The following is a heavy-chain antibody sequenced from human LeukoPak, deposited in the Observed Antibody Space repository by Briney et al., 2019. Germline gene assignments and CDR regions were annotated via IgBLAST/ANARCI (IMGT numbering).Heavy chain of an antibody. J-gene: IGHJ4*02. Sequence: GRSLRLSCTASGFTFGDYAMSWVRQAPGKGLEWVGFIRSKAYGGTTEYAASVKGRFTISRDDSKSIAYLQMNSLKTEDTAVYYCTRDGNGMDYGDYEHWGQGTLVTVSS. CDR3: TRDGNGMDYGDYEH. CDR2: IRSKAYGGTT. CDR1: GFTFGDYA. V-gene: IGHV3-49*04. D-gene: IGHD4-17*01.